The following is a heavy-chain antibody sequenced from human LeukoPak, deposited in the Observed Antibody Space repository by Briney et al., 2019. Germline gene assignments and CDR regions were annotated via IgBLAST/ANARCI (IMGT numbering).Heavy chain of an antibody. CDR1: GGSISSGDYY. Sequence: SQTLSLTCTVSGGSISSGDYYWSWIRQPPGKGLEWLGYIYYSGSTYYNPSLKSRVTISVDTSKNQFSLKLSSVTAADTAVYYCASHGYDSSGYYNSYFDYWGQGTLVTVSS. D-gene: IGHD3-22*01. CDR3: ASHGYDSSGYYNSYFDY. J-gene: IGHJ4*02. CDR2: IYYSGST. V-gene: IGHV4-30-4*01.